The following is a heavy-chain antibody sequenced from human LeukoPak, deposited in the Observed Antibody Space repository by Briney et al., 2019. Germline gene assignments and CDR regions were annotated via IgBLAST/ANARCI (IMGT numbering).Heavy chain of an antibody. Sequence: PGGSLRLSCAASGFSVSSYAIHWVRQASGKGLEWVSGISGSGGSTYYADSVKGRFTISRDNSKTTLCLQMNSLRDGDTAVYYCAKGRDGYIDYWGQGTLVTVSS. J-gene: IGHJ4*02. CDR2: ISGSGGST. V-gene: IGHV3-23*01. CDR3: AKGRDGYIDY. D-gene: IGHD5-24*01. CDR1: GFSVSSYA.